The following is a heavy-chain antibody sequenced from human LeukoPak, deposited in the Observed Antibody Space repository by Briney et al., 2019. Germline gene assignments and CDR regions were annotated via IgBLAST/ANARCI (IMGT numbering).Heavy chain of an antibody. CDR2: IYSGGST. CDR3: AKGRDGYTFDY. D-gene: IGHD5-24*01. Sequence: GGSLRLSCAASGFIVSSNYMSWVRQAPGKALEWVSVIYSGGSTYYADSVKGRFTISRDNSKNTLYLQMNSLRAEDTAVYYCAKGRDGYTFDYWGQGTLVTVSS. J-gene: IGHJ4*02. CDR1: GFIVSSNY. V-gene: IGHV3-53*01.